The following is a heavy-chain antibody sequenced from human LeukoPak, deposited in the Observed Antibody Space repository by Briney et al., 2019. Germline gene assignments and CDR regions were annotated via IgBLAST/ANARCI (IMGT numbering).Heavy chain of an antibody. CDR1: GGSISTYY. V-gene: IGHV4-59*01. J-gene: IGHJ4*02. D-gene: IGHD3-3*01. Sequence: SETLSLTCSVSGGSISTYYWSWIRQTPGKGLEEIGYIYNSGSPNYNPSLEGRVTMSIDTSKNQFSLKLSSVTAADTAVYYCTRGGCYDPIDSWGQGTLVTVSS. CDR3: TRGGCYDPIDS. CDR2: IYNSGSP.